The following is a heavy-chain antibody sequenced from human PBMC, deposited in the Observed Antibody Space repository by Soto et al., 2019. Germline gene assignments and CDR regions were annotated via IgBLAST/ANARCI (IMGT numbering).Heavy chain of an antibody. V-gene: IGHV1-3*01. Sequence: ASVKVSCKASGYTFTSYAMHWVRQAPGQRLEWMGWINAGNGNTKYSQKFQGRVTITRDTSSSTAYMELSSLSSEDTAVYYCARDTTFTIFGVVARPRTFDYRGQGTLVPVSS. J-gene: IGHJ4*02. D-gene: IGHD3-3*01. CDR2: INAGNGNT. CDR3: ARDTTFTIFGVVARPRTFDY. CDR1: GYTFTSYA.